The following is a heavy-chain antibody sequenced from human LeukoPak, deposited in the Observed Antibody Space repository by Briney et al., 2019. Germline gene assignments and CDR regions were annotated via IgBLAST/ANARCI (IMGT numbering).Heavy chain of an antibody. CDR2: VFHTGIT. Sequence: SETLSLTCVVSGFRISRTHFWGWIRQAPGKEMEWLGSVFHTGITYYNPSDRGRVTISVDTSNNQFSLNLYSATAADTAVYYCARVAAGNTMFDFWGRGTLVAVSS. D-gene: IGHD6-19*01. J-gene: IGHJ4*02. CDR3: ARVAAGNTMFDF. V-gene: IGHV4-38-2*01. CDR1: GFRISRTHF.